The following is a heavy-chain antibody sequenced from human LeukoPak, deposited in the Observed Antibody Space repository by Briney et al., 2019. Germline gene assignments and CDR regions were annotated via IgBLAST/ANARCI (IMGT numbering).Heavy chain of an antibody. CDR2: ISGTGVTA. Sequence: PGGSLRLFCAASGFIFNNYAMSWVRQAPGKGLEWVSSISGTGVTAYYADSVKGRFAISRDNSKNTLYLQMSSLRAEDTALYYCAKDQRFGDLDDYRGQGTLVTVSS. J-gene: IGHJ4*02. CDR3: AKDQRFGDLDDY. V-gene: IGHV3-23*01. D-gene: IGHD3-10*01. CDR1: GFIFNNYA.